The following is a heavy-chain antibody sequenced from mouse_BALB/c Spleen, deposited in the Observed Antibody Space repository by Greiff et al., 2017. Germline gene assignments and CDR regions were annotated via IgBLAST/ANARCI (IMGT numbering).Heavy chain of an antibody. J-gene: IGHJ4*01. CDR1: GYNFTSYW. CDR2: INPSNGGT. D-gene: IGHD2-14*01. V-gene: IGHV1S81*02. CDR3: TRPYRYDGYYAMDY. Sequence: QVQLQQPGAELVKPGTSVKLSCKASGYNFTSYWINWVKLRPGQGLEWIGEINPSNGGTNFNEKFKSKATLTVDKSSSTAYMQLSSLTSEDSAVYYCTRPYRYDGYYAMDYWGQGTSVTVSS.